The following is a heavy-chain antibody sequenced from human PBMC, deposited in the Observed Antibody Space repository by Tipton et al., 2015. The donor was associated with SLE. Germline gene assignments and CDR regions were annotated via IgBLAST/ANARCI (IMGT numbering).Heavy chain of an antibody. CDR3: ARGPVTGYFAS. D-gene: IGHD2-21*02. CDR1: GGSITSYY. CDR2: IFYTGST. Sequence: TLSLTCTVSGGSITSYYWSWIRQPPGKGLEWIGYIFYTGSTDYNPSLKRRVTISLDTSKNQFSLKLSSVTAADTAVYYCARGPVTGYFASWGPGTLVTVSS. V-gene: IGHV4-59*01. J-gene: IGHJ4*02.